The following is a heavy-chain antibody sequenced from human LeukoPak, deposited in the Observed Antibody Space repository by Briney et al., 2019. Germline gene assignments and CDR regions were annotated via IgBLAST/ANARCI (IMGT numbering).Heavy chain of an antibody. V-gene: IGHV4-39*01. J-gene: IGHJ4*02. D-gene: IGHD2-21*02. Sequence: SETLSLTCNVSGASISTGTSYWGWIRQPPGRGLAWIGSIYHSGYTYYNPSLKSRVTISVDTSKNQFSLRLGSVTAADTAVYYCAGLVVVTATIDYWGQGTLVTVSS. CDR3: AGLVVVTATIDY. CDR1: GASISTGTSY. CDR2: IYHSGYT.